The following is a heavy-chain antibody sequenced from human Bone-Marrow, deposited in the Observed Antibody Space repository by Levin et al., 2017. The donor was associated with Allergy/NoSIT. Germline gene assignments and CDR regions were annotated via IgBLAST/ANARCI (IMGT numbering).Heavy chain of an antibody. CDR2: INPRNGDT. Sequence: PPASVKVSCTTSGYTFIAHFIQWVRQAPGQGLEWVGWINPRNGDTQYAQKFQGRVTMTSDTSASTTYMDLKWLTPADTATYYCARFTMIRDRDFWGQGTLVVVSS. V-gene: IGHV1-2*02. J-gene: IGHJ4*02. CDR1: GYTFIAHF. D-gene: IGHD3-10*01. CDR3: ARFTMIRDRDF.